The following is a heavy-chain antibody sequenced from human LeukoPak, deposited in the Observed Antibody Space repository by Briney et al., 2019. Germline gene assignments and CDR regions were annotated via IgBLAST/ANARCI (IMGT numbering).Heavy chain of an antibody. CDR2: FDPEDGET. Sequence: ASVKVSCKVSGYTLTELSMHWVRQAPGKGLEWMGGFDPEDGETIYAQKFQGRVTMTEDTSTDTAYMELSSLRSEDTAVYYCATDLVMTTVTTMNRFLDYWGQGTLVTVSS. V-gene: IGHV1-24*01. CDR3: ATDLVMTTVTTMNRFLDY. CDR1: GYTLTELS. J-gene: IGHJ4*02. D-gene: IGHD4-17*01.